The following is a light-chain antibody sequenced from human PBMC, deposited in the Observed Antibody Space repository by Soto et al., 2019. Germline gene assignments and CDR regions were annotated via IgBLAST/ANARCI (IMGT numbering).Light chain of an antibody. CDR1: QSILYSSYNKSF. J-gene: IGKJ4*01. CDR3: QQYYSAPLT. V-gene: IGKV4-1*01. CDR2: WAS. Sequence: DIVMTQSPDSLAVSLGERATINCKSSQSILYSSYNKSFLAWFQQRPGQPPKFLIYWASTRESGVPDRFSGSGSGTDFTLTISSLQAEDVAVYYCQQYYSAPLTFGGGTKVEIK.